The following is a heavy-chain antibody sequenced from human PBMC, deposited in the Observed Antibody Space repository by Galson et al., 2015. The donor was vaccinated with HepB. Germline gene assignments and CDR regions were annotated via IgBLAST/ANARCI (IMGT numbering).Heavy chain of an antibody. CDR3: ARDQVLWFGSDEGGMDV. D-gene: IGHD3-10*01. V-gene: IGHV3-74*01. J-gene: IGHJ6*02. CDR2: INSDGRST. CDR1: GFTFSRYW. Sequence: SLRLSCAASGFTFSRYWMHWVRQAPGKGLVWVSRINSDGRSTSYADSVKGRLTIPRDNAKTTMYLQLNSLRAEDTAVYYCARDQVLWFGSDEGGMDVWGQGTTVTVSS.